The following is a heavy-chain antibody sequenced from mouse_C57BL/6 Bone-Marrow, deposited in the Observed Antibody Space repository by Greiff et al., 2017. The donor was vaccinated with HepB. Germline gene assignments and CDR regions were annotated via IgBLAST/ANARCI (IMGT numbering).Heavy chain of an antibody. CDR1: GYTFTNYW. J-gene: IGHJ2*01. CDR3: ARGDYGNYSSDY. CDR2: IYPGGGYT. V-gene: IGHV1-63*01. Sequence: QVQLQQSGAELVRPGTSVKMSCKASGYTFTNYWIGWAKQRPGHGLEWIGDIYPGGGYTNYNEKFKGKATLTADKSSSPAYMQFSSLTSEDSAVYYCARGDYGNYSSDYWGQGTTLTVSS. D-gene: IGHD2-1*01.